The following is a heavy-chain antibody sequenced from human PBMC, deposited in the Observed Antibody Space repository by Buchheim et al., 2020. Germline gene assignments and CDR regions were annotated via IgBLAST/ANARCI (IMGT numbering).Heavy chain of an antibody. CDR3: VRQEVWSGYYNAEY. CDR1: GFTLIDYY. V-gene: IGHV3-11*01. J-gene: IGHJ4*02. CDR2: ISSDGIDK. Sequence: QVQLEESGGGMVKPGGSLRLSCAASGFTLIDYYMGWIRQTPGKGLEWVSYISSDGIDKFYADSVNGRFAISRDNSKNSLYLEMTSPRVEDTAVYYCVRQEVWSGYYNAEYWGRGTL. D-gene: IGHD3-3*01.